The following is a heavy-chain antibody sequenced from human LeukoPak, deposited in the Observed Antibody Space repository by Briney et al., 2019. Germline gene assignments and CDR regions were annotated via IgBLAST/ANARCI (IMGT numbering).Heavy chain of an antibody. CDR2: IKQDGSEK. J-gene: IGHJ4*02. CDR3: ARTITIFGLDYFDY. V-gene: IGHV3-7*01. Sequence: GGSLRLSCAASGFTFSSYWMSWVRQAPGKGLEWVANIKQDGSEKYYVDSVKGRFTISRDNAKNSLYLQMNSLRAEDRAVYYCARTITIFGLDYFDYWGQGTLVTVSS. D-gene: IGHD3-3*01. CDR1: GFTFSSYW.